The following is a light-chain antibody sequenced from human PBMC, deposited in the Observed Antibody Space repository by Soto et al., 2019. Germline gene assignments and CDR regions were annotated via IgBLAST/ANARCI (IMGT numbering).Light chain of an antibody. CDR2: DAS. V-gene: IGKV3D-20*01. J-gene: IGKJ4*01. CDR3: QHYCSSLT. CDR1: QSISSNY. Sequence: EIVLTQSPATLSLSPGERATLSCGASQSISSNYLAWYQQKHGLAPRLLIYDASSRATGIPDRFSGSGSGTYFTLTISILEPDYFVVYYSQHYCSSLTFGVGTKVDIK.